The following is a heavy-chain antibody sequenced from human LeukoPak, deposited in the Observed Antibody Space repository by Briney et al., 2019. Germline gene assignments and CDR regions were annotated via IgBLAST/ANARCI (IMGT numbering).Heavy chain of an antibody. V-gene: IGHV5-51*01. D-gene: IGHD4-23*01. J-gene: IGHJ5*02. CDR2: IYPGDSDT. Sequence: HGESLKISCKGSGYSFTSYWIGWVRQMPGKGLEWMGIIYPGDSDTRYSPSFQGQVTISADKSISTAYLQWSGLKASDTAMYYCARQLTTVVTNDWFDPWGQGTLVTVSS. CDR3: ARQLTTVVTNDWFDP. CDR1: GYSFTSYW.